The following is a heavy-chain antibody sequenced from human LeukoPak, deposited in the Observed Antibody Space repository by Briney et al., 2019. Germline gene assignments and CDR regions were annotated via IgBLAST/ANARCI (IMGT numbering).Heavy chain of an antibody. Sequence: SETLSLTCPVSGGSISSSSYYWGWIRQPPGKGLEWIGSIYYSGSTYYNPSLKSRVTISVDTSKNQFSLKLSSVTAADTAVYYCAGGLSGGYTPSCDYWGQGTLVTVSS. CDR2: IYYSGST. J-gene: IGHJ4*02. D-gene: IGHD2-15*01. CDR1: GGSISSSSYY. CDR3: AGGLSGGYTPSCDY. V-gene: IGHV4-39*07.